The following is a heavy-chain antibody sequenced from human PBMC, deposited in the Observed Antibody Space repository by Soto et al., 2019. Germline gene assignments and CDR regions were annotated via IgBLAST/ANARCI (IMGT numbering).Heavy chain of an antibody. J-gene: IGHJ4*02. CDR1: GGSITSHHYY. D-gene: IGHD2-2*01. CDR3: GSGPSTTWIDN. Sequence: QLQVQESGPGQVKPSQTLSLTCTVSGGSITSHHYYWGWIRQPPGKGQEWIGSIYSGGNTYYNPSLRSRLTIFVDTAKNLISLKLNSVTAADSAIYYCGSGPSTTWIDNWGLGTQVSVSS. CDR2: IYSGGNT. V-gene: IGHV4-39*01.